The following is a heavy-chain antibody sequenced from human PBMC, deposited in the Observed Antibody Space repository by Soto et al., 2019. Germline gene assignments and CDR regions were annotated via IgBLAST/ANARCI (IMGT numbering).Heavy chain of an antibody. J-gene: IGHJ5*02. V-gene: IGHV4-34*01. D-gene: IGHD5-12*01. Sequence: QVQLQQWGAGLLKPSETLSLTCAVYGGSFSGYYWSWIRQPPGKGLEWIGEINHSGSTNYNPSLKGRVTVSVDTSKNQLSLKLSSLAAADAAVYYCARGRGYSGYDLGGNWFDPWGQGTLVTVSS. CDR1: GGSFSGYY. CDR3: ARGRGYSGYDLGGNWFDP. CDR2: INHSGST.